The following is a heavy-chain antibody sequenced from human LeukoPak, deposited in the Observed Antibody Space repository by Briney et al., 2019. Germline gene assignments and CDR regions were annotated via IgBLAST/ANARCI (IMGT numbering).Heavy chain of an antibody. CDR3: ARERLRLGELSFFDY. J-gene: IGHJ4*02. CDR2: IVVGSGNT. V-gene: IGHV1-58*01. D-gene: IGHD3-16*02. CDR1: GFTFTSSA. Sequence: SVKVSCKASGFTFTSSAVQWVRQARGQRLEWIGWIVVGSGNTNYAQKFQERVTITRDMSTSTAYMELSSLRSEDTAVYYCARERLRLGELSFFDYWGQGTLVTVSS.